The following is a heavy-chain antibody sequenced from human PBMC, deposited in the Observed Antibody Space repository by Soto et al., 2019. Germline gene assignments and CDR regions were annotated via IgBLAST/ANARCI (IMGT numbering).Heavy chain of an antibody. Sequence: QVQLQESGPGLVKPSGTLSLTCAVSSGSISSHNWWNWVRQPPGKELEWIGEIYHSGLIKYNPSLKSRDTISVDKSKNQFSLNLTSVTAADTAVYYCARERLTGGGAFDIWGQGTMVTVSS. V-gene: IGHV4-4*02. CDR1: SGSISSHNW. D-gene: IGHD1-1*01. J-gene: IGHJ3*02. CDR2: IYHSGLI. CDR3: ARERLTGGGAFDI.